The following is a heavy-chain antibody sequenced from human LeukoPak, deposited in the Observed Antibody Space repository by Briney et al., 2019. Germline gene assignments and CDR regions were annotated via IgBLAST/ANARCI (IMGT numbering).Heavy chain of an antibody. CDR3: AKVASYEWLRFDY. V-gene: IGHV3-23*01. D-gene: IGHD5-12*01. CDR1: GFIFSSYV. J-gene: IGHJ4*02. Sequence: GGSLRLSCEASGFIFSSYVMGWVRQAPGKGLEWVSSISVGGGDTFTADSVKGRFTITRENSKNTLYLQMNSLRAEDTAVYYCAKVASYEWLRFDYWGQGTLVTVAS. CDR2: ISVGGGDT.